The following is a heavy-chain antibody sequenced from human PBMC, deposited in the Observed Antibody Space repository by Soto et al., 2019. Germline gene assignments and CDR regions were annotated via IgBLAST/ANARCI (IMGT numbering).Heavy chain of an antibody. CDR1: GFTFSSYG. J-gene: IGHJ6*02. CDR3: ARGPLGWWELAYYYGMDV. V-gene: IGHV3-33*01. CDR2: IWYDGSNK. D-gene: IGHD1-26*01. Sequence: PGGSLRLSCAASGFTFSSYGMHWVRQAPGKGLEWVAVIWYDGSNKYYADSVKGRFTISRDNSKNTLYLQMNSLRAEDTAVYYCARGPLGWWELAYYYGMDVWGQGTTVTVS.